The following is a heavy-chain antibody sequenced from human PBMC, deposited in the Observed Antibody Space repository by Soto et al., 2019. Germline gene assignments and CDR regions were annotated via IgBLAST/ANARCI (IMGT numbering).Heavy chain of an antibody. CDR1: GYSFTSYW. D-gene: IGHD2-2*01. CDR2: IDPSDSYT. CDR3: ARRVGLPAALGGLDV. J-gene: IGHJ6*02. Sequence: PGESLKISCKGSGYSFTSYWISWVRQMPGKGLEWMGRIDPSDSYTNYSPSFQGHVTISADKSISTAYLQWSSLKASDTAMYYCARRVGLPAALGGLDVWGQGTTVPV. V-gene: IGHV5-10-1*01.